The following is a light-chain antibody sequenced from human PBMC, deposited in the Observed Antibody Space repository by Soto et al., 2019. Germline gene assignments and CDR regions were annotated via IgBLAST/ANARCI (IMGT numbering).Light chain of an antibody. CDR1: QSVNNW. CDR2: DAS. CDR3: QQYNSYSPWT. Sequence: DIQMTQSPSTLSASVGDRGTITCRASQSVNNWLAWFQQKPGNVPKLLIFDASTLQTGVPSRFGGGGSGTEFTLTISGLQPDDFATYYCQQYNSYSPWTFGPGTKVDIK. V-gene: IGKV1-5*01. J-gene: IGKJ1*01.